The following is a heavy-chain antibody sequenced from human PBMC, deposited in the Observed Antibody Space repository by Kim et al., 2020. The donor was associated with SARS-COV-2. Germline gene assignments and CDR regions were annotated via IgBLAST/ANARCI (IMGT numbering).Heavy chain of an antibody. CDR2: INPNSGGT. D-gene: IGHD3-22*01. CDR3: ARAEDIISYDSSEEGYYYGMYV. J-gene: IGHJ6*02. Sequence: ASVKVSCKASGYTFTGYYMHWVRQAPGQGLEWMGWINPNSGGTNYAQKFQGRVTMTRDTSISTAYMELSRLRSDDTAVYYCARAEDIISYDSSEEGYYYGMYVWGQGTTVTVSS. V-gene: IGHV1-2*02. CDR1: GYTFTGYY.